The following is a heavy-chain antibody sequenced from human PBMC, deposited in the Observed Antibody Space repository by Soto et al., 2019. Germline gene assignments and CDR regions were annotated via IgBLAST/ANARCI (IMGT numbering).Heavy chain of an antibody. CDR1: GFTFINFE. J-gene: IGHJ4*02. CDR2: ISGSSNYI. D-gene: IGHD3-22*01. V-gene: IGHV3-21*01. CDR3: VRDGLDYYDTERLYFDN. Sequence: GGSLRLSCVASGFTFINFEMHWRRQVPGKGLEWVSSISGSSNYIYYADSVKGRFTITRDNANNSPYLQMNSLRAEDTATYYCVRDGLDYYDTERLYFDNWGQGTLVTVSS.